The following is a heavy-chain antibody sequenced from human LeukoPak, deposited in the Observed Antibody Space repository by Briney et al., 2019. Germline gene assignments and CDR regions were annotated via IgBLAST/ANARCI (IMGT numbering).Heavy chain of an antibody. CDR2: ISSSSLSI. CDR3: ARDATPTQLWFRGSFDY. Sequence: GGSLRLSCAASGFTFSDFGMTWVRQAPGKGLEWVSYISSSSLSIYYADSVKGRFTISRDNARNSLYLQMNSLRAEDTAMYYCARDATPTQLWFRGSFDYWGLGALVTVAS. CDR1: GFTFSDFG. D-gene: IGHD5-18*01. V-gene: IGHV3-48*01. J-gene: IGHJ4*02.